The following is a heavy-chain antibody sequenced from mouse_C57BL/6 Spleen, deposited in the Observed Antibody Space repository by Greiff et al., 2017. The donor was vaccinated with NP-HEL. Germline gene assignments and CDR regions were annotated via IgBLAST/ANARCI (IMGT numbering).Heavy chain of an antibody. J-gene: IGHJ1*03. Sequence: VQLQQSGAELAKPGASVKLSCKASGYTFTSYWMHWVNQRPGQGLEWIGYINPSSGYTKYNQKFKDTATLTADKSSSTAYMQLSSLTYEDCAVYYCARNYGSSYWYFDVWGTGTTVTASS. CDR3: ARNYGSSYWYFDV. CDR1: GYTFTSYW. D-gene: IGHD1-1*01. CDR2: INPSSGYT. V-gene: IGHV1-7*01.